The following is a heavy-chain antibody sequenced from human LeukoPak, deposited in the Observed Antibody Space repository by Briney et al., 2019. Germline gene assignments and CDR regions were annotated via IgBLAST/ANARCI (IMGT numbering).Heavy chain of an antibody. J-gene: IGHJ4*02. V-gene: IGHV3-11*01. CDR1: GGSISSSSYD. D-gene: IGHD6-13*01. CDR3: ARIGSSSWDY. CDR2: ISSSGSTI. Sequence: LSLTCTVSGGSISSSSYDWGWLRQAPGKGLEWVSYISSSGSTIYYADSVKGRFTISSDNAKTSLYLQMNSLRAEDTAVYYCARIGSSSWDYWGQGTLVTVSS.